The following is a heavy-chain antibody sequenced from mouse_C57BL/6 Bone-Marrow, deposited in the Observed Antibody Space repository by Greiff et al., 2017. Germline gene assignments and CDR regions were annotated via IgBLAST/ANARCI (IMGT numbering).Heavy chain of an antibody. CDR3: TRREYGGSWYFDV. J-gene: IGHJ1*03. CDR2: IYPGNSDT. Sequence: EVQLQQSGTVLARPGASVKMSCKTSGYTFTSYWMHWVKQRPGQGLEWIGAIYPGNSDTSYNQKFKGKAKLTAVTSASTAYMELSSLTNEDSAVYYCTRREYGGSWYFDVWGTGTTVTVSS. D-gene: IGHD1-1*02. V-gene: IGHV1-5*01. CDR1: GYTFTSYW.